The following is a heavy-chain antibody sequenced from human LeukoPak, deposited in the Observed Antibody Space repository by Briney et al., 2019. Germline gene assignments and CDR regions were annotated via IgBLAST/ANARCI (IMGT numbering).Heavy chain of an antibody. D-gene: IGHD5-24*01. CDR1: GYTFTGYY. J-gene: IGHJ3*02. CDR2: INPNSGGT. CDR3: ARGLKSWGWLQVDAFDI. Sequence: ASVKVSCKASGYTFTGYYMHWVRQAPGQGLEWMGRINPNSGGTNYAQKFQGRVTMTRNTSISTAYMELSSLRSEDTAVYYCARGLKSWGWLQVDAFDIWGQGTMVAVSS. V-gene: IGHV1-2*06.